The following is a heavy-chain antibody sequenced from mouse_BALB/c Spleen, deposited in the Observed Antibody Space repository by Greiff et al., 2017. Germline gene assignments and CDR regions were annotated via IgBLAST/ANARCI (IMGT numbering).Heavy chain of an antibody. Sequence: VQLQQSGAELAKPGASVKMSCKASGYTFTSYWMHWVKQRPGQGLEWIGYINPSTGYTEYNQKFKDKATLTADKSSSTAYMQLSSLTSEDSAVYYCARDLTSAMDYWGQGTSVTVSS. V-gene: IGHV1-7*01. J-gene: IGHJ4*01. CDR1: GYTFTSYW. D-gene: IGHD2-12*01. CDR3: ARDLTSAMDY. CDR2: INPSTGYT.